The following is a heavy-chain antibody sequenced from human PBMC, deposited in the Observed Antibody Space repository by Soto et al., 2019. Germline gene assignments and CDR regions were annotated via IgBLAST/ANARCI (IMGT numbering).Heavy chain of an antibody. CDR3: ARATAAGGGGWFDY. V-gene: IGHV4-4*07. CDR1: GGSISGYY. CDR2: IYTSGSI. Sequence: LSLTCTVSGGSISGYYWSWIRQPAGKGLEWIGRIYTSGSINYNPSLKSRVTMSVDTSKNQFSLKLSSVTAADTAVYYCARATAAGGGGWFDYWGQGTLVTVSS. D-gene: IGHD6-13*01. J-gene: IGHJ4*02.